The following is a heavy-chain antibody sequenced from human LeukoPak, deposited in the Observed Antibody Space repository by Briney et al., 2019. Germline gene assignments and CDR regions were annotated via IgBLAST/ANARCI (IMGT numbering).Heavy chain of an antibody. V-gene: IGHV3-30-3*01. CDR3: ARDGGGWGLLGGDRYFDY. CDR1: GFTFSSYA. CDR2: ISYDGSNK. D-gene: IGHD1-26*01. J-gene: IGHJ4*02. Sequence: GRSLRLSCAASGFTFSSYAMHWVRQAPGEGLEWVAVISYDGSNKYYADSVKGRFTISRDNSKNTLYLQKNSLRAEDTAVYYCARDGGGWGLLGGDRYFDYWGQGTLVTVSS.